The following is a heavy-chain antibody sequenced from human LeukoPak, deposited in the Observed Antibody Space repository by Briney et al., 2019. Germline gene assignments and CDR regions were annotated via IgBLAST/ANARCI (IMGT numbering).Heavy chain of an antibody. CDR2: ISSSSSYI. Sequence: PGGSLRLSCAASGFTFSSYSMNWVRQAPGKGLERVSSISSSSSYICYADSVKGRFTISRDNAKNSLYLQMNSLRAEDTAVYYCARGSIVGASGAAFDIWGQGTMVTVSS. J-gene: IGHJ3*02. V-gene: IGHV3-21*01. CDR1: GFTFSSYS. CDR3: ARGSIVGASGAAFDI. D-gene: IGHD1-26*01.